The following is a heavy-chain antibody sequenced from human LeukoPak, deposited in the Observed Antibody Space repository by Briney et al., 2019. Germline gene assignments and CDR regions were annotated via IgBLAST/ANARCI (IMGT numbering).Heavy chain of an antibody. Sequence: TGGSLRLSCAASRFTFSSYGMSWVRQAPGKGLEWVSSISGSGGSTYYADSVKGRFTISRDNSKNTLYLQMNSLRAEDTAVYYCARDSGSYGDFDYWGQGTLVTVSS. V-gene: IGHV3-23*01. CDR1: RFTFSSYG. D-gene: IGHD1-26*01. CDR3: ARDSGSYGDFDY. J-gene: IGHJ4*02. CDR2: ISGSGGST.